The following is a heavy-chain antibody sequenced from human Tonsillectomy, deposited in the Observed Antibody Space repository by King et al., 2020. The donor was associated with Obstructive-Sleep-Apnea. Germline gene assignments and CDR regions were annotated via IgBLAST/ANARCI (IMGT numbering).Heavy chain of an antibody. CDR3: ARGFYDSGGYSAPFDY. CDR1: GDSISNDY. D-gene: IGHD3-22*01. Sequence: QLQESGPGLVKASETLSLTCTVSGDSISNDYWSWIRQPPGKGLEWIGYVYFTGSTNYNPSLKSRVTMSLDTSKNQVSLKLSSVTAADTAVYYCARGFYDSGGYSAPFDYWGQGTLVSVSS. J-gene: IGHJ4*02. CDR2: VYFTGST. V-gene: IGHV4-59*01.